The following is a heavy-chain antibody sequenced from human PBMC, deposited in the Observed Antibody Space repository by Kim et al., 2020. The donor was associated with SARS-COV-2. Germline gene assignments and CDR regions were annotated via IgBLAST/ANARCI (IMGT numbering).Heavy chain of an antibody. V-gene: IGHV4-59*13. D-gene: IGHD1-7*01. CDR3: AREGDWNYANWFDP. CDR1: GASITAYY. CDR2: VHYTGST. Sequence: SETLSLTCSVSGASITAYYWSWIRQPPGKGLEWIGFVHYTGSTNYNPSLESRVYMLVDTSKNQLSLRLTSVSAADTAVYYCAREGDWNYANWFDPWGQ. J-gene: IGHJ5*02.